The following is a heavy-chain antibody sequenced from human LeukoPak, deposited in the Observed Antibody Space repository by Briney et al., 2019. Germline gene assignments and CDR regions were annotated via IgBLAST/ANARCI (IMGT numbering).Heavy chain of an antibody. D-gene: IGHD3-22*01. V-gene: IGHV3-48*03. Sequence: PGGSLRLSCAASGFTFSSYAMSWVRQAPGKGLEWVSYISSSGSTIYYADSVKGRFTISRDNAKNSLYLQMNSLRAEDTAVYYCARDANYYDSSGYYSAETDYWGQGTLVTVSS. CDR1: GFTFSSYA. CDR2: ISSSGSTI. CDR3: ARDANYYDSSGYYSAETDY. J-gene: IGHJ4*02.